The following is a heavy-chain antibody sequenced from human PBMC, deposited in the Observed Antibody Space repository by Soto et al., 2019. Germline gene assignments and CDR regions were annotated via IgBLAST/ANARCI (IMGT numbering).Heavy chain of an antibody. CDR1: GYTFTSYG. V-gene: IGHV1-18*01. D-gene: IGHD3-9*01. Sequence: QVQLVQSGAEVKKPGASVKVSCKASGYTFTSYGISWVRQAPGQGLVWMRWISAYNGNTNYAQKLQGRVAMAXDTSTSTAYMELRSLRSDDTAVYYCASEPGFRSDYWGQGTLVTVSS. J-gene: IGHJ4*02. CDR2: ISAYNGNT. CDR3: ASEPGFRSDY.